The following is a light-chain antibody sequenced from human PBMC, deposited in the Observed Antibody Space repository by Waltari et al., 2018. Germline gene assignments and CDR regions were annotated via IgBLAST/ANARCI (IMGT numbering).Light chain of an antibody. CDR1: CSNIGAGYD. Sequence: QSVLTQPPSVSGAPGQRVTISCTGSCSNIGAGYDVHWYQQLPGKAPTLLVYGVNTRPPGVPDRFFGSKAGTSASLAIPGLQPEDEADYYCQSYDTSLGVVFGGGTKLTVL. CDR2: GVN. J-gene: IGLJ2*01. CDR3: QSYDTSLGVV. V-gene: IGLV1-40*01.